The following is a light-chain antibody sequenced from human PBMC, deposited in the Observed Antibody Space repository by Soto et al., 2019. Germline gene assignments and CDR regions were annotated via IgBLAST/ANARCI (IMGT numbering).Light chain of an antibody. J-gene: IGKJ2*01. CDR1: QSVTNSR. V-gene: IGKV3-20*01. Sequence: EIVLTQSPGTLSLSPGERATLPCRASQSVTNSRLAWYQQKPGQAPKVLIYGGSNRATGIPDRFSGSGSGTDFTLTISRLEPEYFAIYYCQQWSSSPRTFGQGTKLEIK. CDR2: GGS. CDR3: QQWSSSPRT.